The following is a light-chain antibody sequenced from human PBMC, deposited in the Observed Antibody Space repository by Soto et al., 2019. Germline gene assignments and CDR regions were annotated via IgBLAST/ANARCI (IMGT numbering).Light chain of an antibody. CDR1: QGISGY. CDR3: LQLNSYHT. Sequence: SQLTQSPSSLSASVGDRVTITCRASQGISGYLAWYQQKPGKAPKLLRYAASTLQSGVPSRFSRRGSGTDVTLTSSSLQPEVFTTYYCLQLNSYHTVGQGTKLEIK. V-gene: IGKV1-9*01. CDR2: AAS. J-gene: IGKJ2*01.